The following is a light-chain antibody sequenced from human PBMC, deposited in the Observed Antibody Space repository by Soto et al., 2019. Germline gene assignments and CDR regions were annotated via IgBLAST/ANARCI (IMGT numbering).Light chain of an antibody. Sequence: DIVMTQSPDSLAVSLGERATINCKSSQSGLYSSNNKNYLAWYQQKPGQPPKLLIYWASTRESGVPDRFSGSGSGTDFTLTISSLQAEDVAVYYCQQYYSTPDTFGQGPKLEIK. CDR2: WAS. J-gene: IGKJ2*01. V-gene: IGKV4-1*01. CDR1: QSGLYSSNNKNY. CDR3: QQYYSTPDT.